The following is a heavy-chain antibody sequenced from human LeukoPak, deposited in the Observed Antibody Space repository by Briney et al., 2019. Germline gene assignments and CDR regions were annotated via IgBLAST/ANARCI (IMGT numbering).Heavy chain of an antibody. V-gene: IGHV3-74*01. J-gene: IGHJ6*02. CDR1: GFTFSDYW. D-gene: IGHD1-1*01. CDR2: IASDGSST. CDR3: TRDWRKAVMDV. Sequence: GGSLRLSCAASGFTFSDYWMHWVRQAPGKGLVWVSRIASDGSSTSYADSVKGRFTISRDNAKNTLYVQMNSLRAEDTAVYYCTRDWRKAVMDVWGQGTTVTVSS.